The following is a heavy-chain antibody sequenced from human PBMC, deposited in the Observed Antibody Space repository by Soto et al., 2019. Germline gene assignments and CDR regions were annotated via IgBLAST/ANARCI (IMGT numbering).Heavy chain of an antibody. D-gene: IGHD3-10*01. V-gene: IGHV3-30*18. J-gene: IGHJ6*02. CDR3: AKDSGGSGSHFTRKGGMDL. CDR2: ISYDGSNK. CDR1: GFTFSSYG. Sequence: GGSLRLSCAASGFTFSSYGMHWVRQAPGKGLEWVAVISYDGSNKYYADSVKGRFTISRDNSKNTLYLQMNSLRAEDTAVYYCAKDSGGSGSHFTRKGGMDLWGQGTTVTVSS.